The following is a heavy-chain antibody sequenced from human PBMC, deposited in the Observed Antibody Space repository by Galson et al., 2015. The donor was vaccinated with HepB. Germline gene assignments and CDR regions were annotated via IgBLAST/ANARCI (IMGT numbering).Heavy chain of an antibody. CDR1: GFTFNSYA. Sequence: SLRLSCAASGFTFNSYAMSWVRQAPGKGLEWVSAISGSGGSTYYADSVKGRFTISRDNSKNTLYLQMNSLRAEDTAVYYCAKVSSSSWYLGYWGQGTLVTVSS. CDR2: ISGSGGST. D-gene: IGHD6-13*01. V-gene: IGHV3-23*01. J-gene: IGHJ4*02. CDR3: AKVSSSSWYLGY.